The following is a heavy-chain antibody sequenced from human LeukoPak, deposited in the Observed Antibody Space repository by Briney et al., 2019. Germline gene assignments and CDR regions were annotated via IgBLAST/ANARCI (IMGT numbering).Heavy chain of an antibody. J-gene: IGHJ4*02. CDR2: IYHSGST. V-gene: IGHV4-59*01. D-gene: IGHD5-18*01. Sequence: KPSETLSLTCTVSGGSISTYYWNWIRQPPGKGLEWIGYIYHSGSTNYNPSLQSRVTISVDTSKNQFSLNLNSVTAADTAVYYCAREAMYSYGNNFDYWGQGTLVTVSS. CDR3: AREAMYSYGNNFDY. CDR1: GGSISTYY.